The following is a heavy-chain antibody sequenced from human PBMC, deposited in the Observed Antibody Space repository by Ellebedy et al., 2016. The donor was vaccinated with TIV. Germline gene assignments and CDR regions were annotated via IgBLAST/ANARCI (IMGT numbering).Heavy chain of an antibody. CDR2: IRHDGGEK. CDR3: ARVRGSYLAFDY. J-gene: IGHJ4*02. V-gene: IGHV3-7*01. Sequence: GESLKISXAASGFTFSSYWMTWVRQAPGKGLEWVANIRHDGGEKYYVDSVKGRFTISRDNAQNSLSLQMNSLRAEDTAVYYCARVRGSYLAFDYWGQGTLVTVSS. D-gene: IGHD1-26*01. CDR1: GFTFSSYW.